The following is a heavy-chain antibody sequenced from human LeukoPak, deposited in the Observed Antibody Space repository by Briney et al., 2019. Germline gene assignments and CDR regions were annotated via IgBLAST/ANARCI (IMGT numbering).Heavy chain of an antibody. CDR3: AELGITMIGGV. CDR1: GFTFSRYW. D-gene: IGHD3-10*02. CDR2: IKQDGSEK. Sequence: GGSLRVSCAASGFTFSRYWMSWVRQAPGKGLEWVANIKQDGSEKYYVDSVKGRFTISRDNAKNSLYLQMNSLRAEDTAVYYCAELGITMIGGVWGKGTTVTISS. V-gene: IGHV3-7*01. J-gene: IGHJ6*04.